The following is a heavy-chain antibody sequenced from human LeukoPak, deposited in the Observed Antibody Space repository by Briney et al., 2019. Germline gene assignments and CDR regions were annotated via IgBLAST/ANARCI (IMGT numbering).Heavy chain of an antibody. D-gene: IGHD3-3*01. CDR1: GGFISSYY. CDR3: ARGVVITGLDY. CDR2: IYSSGNT. J-gene: IGHJ4*02. Sequence: SETLSLTCTVSGGFISSYYWNWIRQTPGKGLEWIGSIYSSGNTNHNPSLKSRVTISVDTSKNQFSLMLTSVTAADTAVYYCARGVVITGLDYWGQGTLVTVSS. V-gene: IGHV4-59*01.